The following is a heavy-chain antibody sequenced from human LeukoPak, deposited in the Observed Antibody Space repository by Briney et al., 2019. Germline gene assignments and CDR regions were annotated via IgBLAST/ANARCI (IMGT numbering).Heavy chain of an antibody. D-gene: IGHD6-13*01. CDR3: ARDFGSSNYFDY. J-gene: IGHJ4*02. CDR2: INWNGGST. Sequence: PGGSLRLSYAASGFTFDDYGMSWVRQAPGKGLEWVSGINWNGGSTGYADSVKGRFTISGDNAKNSLYLQMNSLRAEDTALYYCARDFGSSNYFDYWGQGTLVTVSS. CDR1: GFTFDDYG. V-gene: IGHV3-20*03.